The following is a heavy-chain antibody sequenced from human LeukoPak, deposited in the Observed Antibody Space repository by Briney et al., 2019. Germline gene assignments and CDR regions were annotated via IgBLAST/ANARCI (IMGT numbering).Heavy chain of an antibody. D-gene: IGHD2-2*01. J-gene: IGHJ4*02. CDR3: ESWETFTSNC. CDR2: IKEDGSEK. V-gene: IGHV3-7*01. Sequence: GGTLRLSCAVSGFIFRNYSMHWVRHAPGKGLEWGANIKEDGSEKYSVDSVKGRFTISRDNADNSLFLQMNSLRVADTDVSYCESWETFTSNCWGQGTLVTVSX. CDR1: GFIFRNYS.